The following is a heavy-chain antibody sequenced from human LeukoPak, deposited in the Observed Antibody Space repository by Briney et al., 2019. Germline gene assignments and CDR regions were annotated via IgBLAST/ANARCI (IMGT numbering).Heavy chain of an antibody. D-gene: IGHD2-2*01. CDR2: TYYRSAWYN. J-gene: IGHJ5*02. Sequence: SQTLSLTCAISGDIVSSNSVTWNWIRQSPSRGLEWLGRTYYRSAWYNDYAVSVRGRITVNPDTSKNQFSLHLNSVTPEDTAVYYCARRLTQYDCFDPWGQGILVTVSS. CDR3: ARRLTQYDCFDP. V-gene: IGHV6-1*01. CDR1: GDIVSSNSVT.